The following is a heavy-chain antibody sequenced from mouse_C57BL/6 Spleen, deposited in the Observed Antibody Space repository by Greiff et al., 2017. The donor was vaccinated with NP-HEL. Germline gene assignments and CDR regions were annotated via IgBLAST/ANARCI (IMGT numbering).Heavy chain of an antibody. CDR1: GYTFTDYY. CDR2: INPNNGGT. Sequence: EVQLQQSGPELVKPGASVKISCKASGYTFTDYYMNWVKQSHGKSLEWIGDINPNNGGTSYNQKFKGKATLTVDKSSSTAYRELRSLTSEDSAVYYCARRKYDYDGGFYAMDYWGQGTSVTVSS. J-gene: IGHJ4*01. D-gene: IGHD2-4*01. CDR3: ARRKYDYDGGFYAMDY. V-gene: IGHV1-26*01.